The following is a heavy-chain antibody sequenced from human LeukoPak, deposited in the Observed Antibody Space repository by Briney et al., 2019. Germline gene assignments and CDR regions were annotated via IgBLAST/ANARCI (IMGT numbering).Heavy chain of an antibody. CDR2: INTDGSST. Sequence: GGSLRPSCAASGFTFSSYWMHWVRQAPGKGLVWVSRINTDGSSTSYADSVKGRFTISRDNAKNTLYLQMNSLRAEDTAVYYCARDSVMLLPDYYYYYMDVWGKGTTVTVSS. CDR1: GFTFSSYW. J-gene: IGHJ6*03. CDR3: ARDSVMLLPDYYYYYMDV. D-gene: IGHD2-8*01. V-gene: IGHV3-74*01.